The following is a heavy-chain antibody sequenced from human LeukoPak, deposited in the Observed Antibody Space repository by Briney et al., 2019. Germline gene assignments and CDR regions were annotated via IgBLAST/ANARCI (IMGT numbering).Heavy chain of an antibody. J-gene: IGHJ6*03. CDR2: INHSGRT. CDR3: ARGGKLLWFGELRRYYYYMDV. V-gene: IGHV4-34*01. D-gene: IGHD3-10*01. CDR1: GGSFSGYY. Sequence: SETLSLTCAVYGGSFSGYYWSWIRQPPGKGLEWIGEINHSGRTNYNPSLKSRVTISVDTSKNQFSLKLSSVTAADTAVYYCARGGKLLWFGELRRYYYYMDVWGKGTTVTVSS.